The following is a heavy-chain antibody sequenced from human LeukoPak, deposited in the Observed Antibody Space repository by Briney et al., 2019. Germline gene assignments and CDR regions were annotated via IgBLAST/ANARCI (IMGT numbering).Heavy chain of an antibody. CDR1: GYTFTSYD. D-gene: IGHD6-13*01. J-gene: IGHJ4*02. CDR3: ASIPSSSWYGGLKDY. Sequence: ASVKVSRKASGYTFTSYDINWVRQATGQGLEWMGWMNPNSGNTGYAQKFQGRVTMTRNTSISTAYMELSSLRSEDTAVYYCASIPSSSWYGGLKDYWGQGTLVTVSS. CDR2: MNPNSGNT. V-gene: IGHV1-8*01.